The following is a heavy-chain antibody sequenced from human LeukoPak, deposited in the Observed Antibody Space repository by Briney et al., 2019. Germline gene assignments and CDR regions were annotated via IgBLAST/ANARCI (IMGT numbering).Heavy chain of an antibody. CDR2: IVVGSGNT. CDR1: GFTFTSSA. D-gene: IGHD4-17*01. CDR3: TTTRGASTVNIGYYGMDV. Sequence: SVKVSCKASGFTFTSSAVQWVRQARGQRLEWIGWIVVGSGNTNYAQKFQERVTITRDMSTSTAYMELSSLRSEDTAVYYCTTTRGASTVNIGYYGMDVWGQGTTVTVSS. J-gene: IGHJ6*02. V-gene: IGHV1-58*01.